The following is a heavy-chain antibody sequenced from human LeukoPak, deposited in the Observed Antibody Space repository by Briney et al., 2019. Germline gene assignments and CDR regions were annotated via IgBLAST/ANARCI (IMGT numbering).Heavy chain of an antibody. Sequence: SETLSLTCTVSGGSISNYYWRWLPQPPGQGLKWIGYTYYRGSTNSHPSLKSRVTISVDTSKNQFSLKLSSVTAADTAVYYCARDLVPAAGGRWFDPWGQGTLVTVSS. V-gene: IGHV4-59*01. J-gene: IGHJ5*02. CDR3: ARDLVPAAGGRWFDP. CDR2: TYYRGST. CDR1: GGSISNYY. D-gene: IGHD2-2*01.